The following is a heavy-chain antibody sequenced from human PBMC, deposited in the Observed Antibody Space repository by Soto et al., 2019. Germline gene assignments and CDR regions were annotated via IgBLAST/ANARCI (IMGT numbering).Heavy chain of an antibody. V-gene: IGHV1-18*01. CDR2: ISAYNGNT. CDR1: GYSFTSYG. D-gene: IGHD3-16*01. Sequence: GASVKVSCEASGYSFTSYGISWVRQAPGQGLEWMGWISAYNGNTNYAQKLQGRVTMTTDTSTSTAYMELRSLRSDDTAVYYCARDGVVSYYYYMDVWGKGTTVTVSS. CDR3: ARDGVVSYYYYMDV. J-gene: IGHJ6*03.